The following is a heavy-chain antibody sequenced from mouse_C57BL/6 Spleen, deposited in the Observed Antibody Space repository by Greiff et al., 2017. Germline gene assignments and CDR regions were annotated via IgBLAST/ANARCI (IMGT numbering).Heavy chain of an antibody. J-gene: IGHJ3*01. D-gene: IGHD2-4*01. CDR2: ISSGSSTI. CDR3: AIDYDGAWFAY. Sequence: EVKLMESGGGLVKPGGSLKLSCAASGFTFSDYGMHWVRQAPEKGLEWVAYISSGSSTIYYADTVKGRFTISRDNAKNTLFLQMTSLRSEDTAMYYCAIDYDGAWFAYWGQGTLVTVSA. CDR1: GFTFSDYG. V-gene: IGHV5-17*01.